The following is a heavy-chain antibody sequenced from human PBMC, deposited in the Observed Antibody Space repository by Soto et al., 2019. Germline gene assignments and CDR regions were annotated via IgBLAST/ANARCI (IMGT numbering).Heavy chain of an antibody. V-gene: IGHV3-74*01. D-gene: IGHD1-26*01. CDR2: INSDGSST. CDR1: GFTFISYW. Sequence: EVQLVESGGGLVQPGGSLRLSCAASGFTFISYWMHWVRQAPGKGLVWVSRINSDGSSTSYADSVKGRFTISRVNANNTLYLHMNSLIAEDMAVYYCARGGSLNWYFDLWGRGTLFSVSS. CDR3: ARGGSLNWYFDL. J-gene: IGHJ2*01.